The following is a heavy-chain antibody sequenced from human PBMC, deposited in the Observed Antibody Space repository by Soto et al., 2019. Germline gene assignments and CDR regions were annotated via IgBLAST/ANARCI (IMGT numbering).Heavy chain of an antibody. CDR2: ILHDGNNK. V-gene: IGHV3-30-3*01. CDR3: ARDDEDGSYCDLGY. Sequence: QVQLVESGGGVVQPGRSLRLSCAASGFTFSNYIMHWVRQAPGKGLEWVAMILHDGNNKYYEDSVKGRFTISRDNSKNTLYLQMNSLRTEDTAIYYCARDDEDGSYCDLGYWGQGTLVTVSS. D-gene: IGHD3-10*01. CDR1: GFTFSNYI. J-gene: IGHJ4*02.